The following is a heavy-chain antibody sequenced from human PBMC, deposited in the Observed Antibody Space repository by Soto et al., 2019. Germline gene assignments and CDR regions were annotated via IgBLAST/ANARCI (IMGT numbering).Heavy chain of an antibody. CDR3: ALPYYYVTSGHYSPYYFDY. CDR1: GFSLSTRGVG. D-gene: IGHD3-22*01. Sequence: SGPTLVNPTPTLTLTCNFSGFSLSTRGVGVGWISQPPGKALEWLAFIYWDDDKRYSPSLKSRLTVTKDSSKNQVVLTMTNMDPVDTATYYCALPYYYVTSGHYSPYYFDYWGQGIQVTVSS. CDR2: IYWDDDK. J-gene: IGHJ4*02. V-gene: IGHV2-5*02.